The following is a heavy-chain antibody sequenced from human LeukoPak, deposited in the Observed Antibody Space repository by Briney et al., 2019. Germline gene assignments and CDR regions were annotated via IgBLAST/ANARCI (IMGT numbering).Heavy chain of an antibody. CDR2: INPNSGGT. CDR3: ARGRPGYCSGGSCYLLDY. CDR1: GYTFTGYY. D-gene: IGHD2-15*01. J-gene: IGHJ4*02. V-gene: IGHV1-2*04. Sequence: ASVKVSCKASGYTFTGYYMHWVRQAPGQGLEWMGWINPNSGGTNYAQKFQGWVTMTRDTSISTAYMELSRLRSDDTAVYYCARGRPGYCSGGSCYLLDYWGQGALVTVSS.